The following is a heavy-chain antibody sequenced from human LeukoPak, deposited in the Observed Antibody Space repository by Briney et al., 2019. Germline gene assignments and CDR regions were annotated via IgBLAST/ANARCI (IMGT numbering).Heavy chain of an antibody. V-gene: IGHV4-59*08. J-gene: IGHJ4*02. D-gene: IGHD1/OR15-1a*01. CDR3: AGQGTSGFYYFDY. CDR2: IFYSGSA. CDR1: GGSITTDY. Sequence: PSETLSLTCTVSGGSITTDYWGWIRQPPGKGLEWIVYIFYSGSAHYNPYLESRLTISLDTSRNQLSLRLTSLTAADTAVYYCAGQGTSGFYYFDYWGLGTLVTVSS.